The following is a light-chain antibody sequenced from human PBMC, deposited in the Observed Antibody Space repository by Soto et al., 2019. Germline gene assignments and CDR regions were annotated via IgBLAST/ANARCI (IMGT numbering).Light chain of an antibody. CDR3: QQRSNWPPIA. Sequence: ETVMTQSPVTLSLSPVERATLSCRASQSVSSYLAWYQQKPGQAPRLLIYDASNRATGIPARFSGGGSGTDFTLTIDNLEPDDFAIYYCQQRSNWPPIAFGQGTRLEIK. CDR2: DAS. J-gene: IGKJ5*01. CDR1: QSVSSY. V-gene: IGKV3-11*01.